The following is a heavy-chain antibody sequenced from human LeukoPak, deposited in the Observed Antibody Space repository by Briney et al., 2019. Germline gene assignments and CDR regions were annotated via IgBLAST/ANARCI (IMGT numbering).Heavy chain of an antibody. Sequence: GGSLRLSCAASGFTFSSYGMHWVRQAPGKGLEWVAVIWYDGSNKYYADSVKGRFTISRDNSKNTLYLQMNSLRAEDTAVYYCAREGALGSSIDYWGQGTLVTVSS. V-gene: IGHV3-33*01. CDR1: GFTFSSYG. CDR2: IWYDGSNK. J-gene: IGHJ4*02. D-gene: IGHD6-6*01. CDR3: AREGALGSSIDY.